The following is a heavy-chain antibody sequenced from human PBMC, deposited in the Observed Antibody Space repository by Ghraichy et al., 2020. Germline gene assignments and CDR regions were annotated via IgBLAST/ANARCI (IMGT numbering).Heavy chain of an antibody. CDR3: ARLLPQQLVLGWFDP. D-gene: IGHD6-13*01. Sequence: SETLSLTCTVSGGSISSSSYYWGWIRQPPGKGLEWIGSIYYSGSTYYNPSLKSRVTISVDTSKNQFSLKLSSVTAADTAVYYCARLLPQQLVLGWFDPWGQGTLVTVSS. CDR1: GGSISSSSYY. V-gene: IGHV4-39*01. J-gene: IGHJ5*02. CDR2: IYYSGST.